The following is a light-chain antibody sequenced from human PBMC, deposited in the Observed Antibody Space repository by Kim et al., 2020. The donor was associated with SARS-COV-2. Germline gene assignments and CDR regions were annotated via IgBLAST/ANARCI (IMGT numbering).Light chain of an antibody. CDR1: SSNIGAVYD. Sequence: VTISCTGSSSNIGAVYDVHWYQQLPGTAPKLLIYGNSNRPSGVPDRFSGSKSGTSASLAITGLQAEDEADSYCQSYDNSLSGSGVFGTGTKVTVL. V-gene: IGLV1-40*01. CDR2: GNS. CDR3: QSYDNSLSGSGV. J-gene: IGLJ1*01.